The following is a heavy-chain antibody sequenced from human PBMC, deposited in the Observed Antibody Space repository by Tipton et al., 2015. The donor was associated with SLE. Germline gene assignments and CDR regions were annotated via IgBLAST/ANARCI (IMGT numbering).Heavy chain of an antibody. J-gene: IGHJ4*02. CDR1: GFTFGDYA. CDR2: IRSKAYGGTT. V-gene: IGHV3-49*04. Sequence: SLRLSCTASGFTFGDYAMSWVRQAPGKGLEWVGFIRSKAYGGTTEYAASVKGRFTISRDDSKSIAYLQMNSLKTEDTAVYYCTRAYYYDSSGYYNWGQGTLVTVSS. D-gene: IGHD3-22*01. CDR3: TRAYYYDSSGYYN.